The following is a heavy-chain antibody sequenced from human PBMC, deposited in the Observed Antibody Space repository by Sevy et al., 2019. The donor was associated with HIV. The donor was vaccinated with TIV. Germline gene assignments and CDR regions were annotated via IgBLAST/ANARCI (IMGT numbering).Heavy chain of an antibody. Sequence: GGSLRLSCAASGFTFTSFSMHWVRQAPGKGLEWVATISYDGSNKYYADSVKGRFTISRDNSKNYRYRQMNSLRAEDTAVYCCALERLSSNVAEYFQNWGQGTLVTVSS. CDR2: ISYDGSNK. CDR3: ALERLSSNVAEYFQN. J-gene: IGHJ1*01. V-gene: IGHV3-30-3*01. CDR1: GFTFTSFS. D-gene: IGHD1-1*01.